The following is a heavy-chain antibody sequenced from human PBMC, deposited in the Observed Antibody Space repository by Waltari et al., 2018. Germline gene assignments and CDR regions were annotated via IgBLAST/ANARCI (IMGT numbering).Heavy chain of an antibody. CDR3: ATARSPGWFDS. J-gene: IGHJ5*01. V-gene: IGHV4-38-2*01. CDR2: ISHRGGA. CDR1: GDSVSSDRY. D-gene: IGHD3-10*01. Sequence: QVQLQESGPGLVKPSETLSLTCGVSGDSVSSDRYWGWIRQPPGKGLEWMGGISHRGGAYSNPSLKSRVTISLDTSNNHFSLKLNSVTAAETAVYYCATARSPGWFDSWGQGALVLVSP.